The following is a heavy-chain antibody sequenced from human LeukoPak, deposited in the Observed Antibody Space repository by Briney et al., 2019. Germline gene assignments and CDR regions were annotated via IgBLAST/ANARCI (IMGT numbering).Heavy chain of an antibody. CDR3: ARDKAVATEVTQHFQH. CDR2: ISAYNGYT. V-gene: IGHV1-18*01. CDR1: GYTFTNYG. D-gene: IGHD4-23*01. J-gene: IGHJ1*01. Sequence: ASVKVSCKASGYTFTNYGFSWVRQAPGQGLEWMGWISAYNGYTDYAQKLQFRVTMTTDTSTSTAYMELRSLRSDDTAVYYCARDKAVATEVTQHFQHWGQGTLVTVSS.